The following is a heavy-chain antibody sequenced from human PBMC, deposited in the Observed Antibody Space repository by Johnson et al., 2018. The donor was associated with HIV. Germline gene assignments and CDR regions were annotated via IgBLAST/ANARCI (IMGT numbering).Heavy chain of an antibody. J-gene: IGHJ3*02. V-gene: IGHV3-NL1*01. CDR1: GFTFSSYA. Sequence: QMLLVESGGGVVQPGRSLRLSCAASGFTFSSYAMHWVRQAPGKGLEWVSAIGTAGNTYYPGSVKGRFTISRENAKNTLYLQMNSLRAEDTAVYYCAKQETSPAAGTFGAVDIWGQGTMVTVSS. CDR3: AKQETSPAAGTFGAVDI. CDR2: IGTAGNT. D-gene: IGHD6-13*01.